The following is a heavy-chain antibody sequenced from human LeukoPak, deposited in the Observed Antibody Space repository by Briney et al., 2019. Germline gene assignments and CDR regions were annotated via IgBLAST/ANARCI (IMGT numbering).Heavy chain of an antibody. CDR3: ARSVVGATPDRFFDY. CDR1: GGSISSSSYY. J-gene: IGHJ4*02. CDR2: IYYSGST. D-gene: IGHD1-26*01. Sequence: PSETLSLTCTVSGGSISSSSYYWGWIRQPPGKGLEWIGSIYYSGSTYYNPSLKSRVTISVDTSKNQFSLELSSVTAADTAVYYCARSVVGATPDRFFDYWGQGTLVTVSS. V-gene: IGHV4-39*07.